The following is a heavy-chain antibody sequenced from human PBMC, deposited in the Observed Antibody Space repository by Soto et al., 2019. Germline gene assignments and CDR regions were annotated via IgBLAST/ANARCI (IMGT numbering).Heavy chain of an antibody. D-gene: IGHD2-2*01. CDR2: IYHSGSI. J-gene: IGHJ6*02. Sequence: TLSHNCPFSGGSINSADYYWSWIRQPPGKGLEWIGYIYHSGSIYYNPSLKSRLTISLDTSKNQFSLKLSSVTAADTAVYYCAAVAPRKLTYPFYGVDVWGQGTTVTVS. V-gene: IGHV4-30-4*01. CDR3: AAVAPRKLTYPFYGVDV. CDR1: GGSINSADYY.